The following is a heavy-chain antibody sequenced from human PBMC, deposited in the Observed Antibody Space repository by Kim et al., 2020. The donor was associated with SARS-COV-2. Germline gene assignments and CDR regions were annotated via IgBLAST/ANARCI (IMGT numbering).Heavy chain of an antibody. J-gene: IGHJ3*01. CDR3: ASRSSYNWNYVYPHDAFDF. Sequence: SETLSLTCTVSGASVTSSRHYWGFVRQAPGQGLEWIGSVYYTGGTYYNPSLTSRLTISVDTSRNQFSMKLTSVTTADTALYYCASRSSYNWNYVYPHDAFDFWGQGTTVAVSS. V-gene: IGHV4-39*01. CDR1: GASVTSSRHY. D-gene: IGHD1-7*01. CDR2: VYYTGGT.